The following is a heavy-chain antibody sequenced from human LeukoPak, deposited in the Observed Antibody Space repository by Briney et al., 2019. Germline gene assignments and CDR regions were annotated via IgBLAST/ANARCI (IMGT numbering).Heavy chain of an antibody. CDR3: AKGPSEQNGDNAGTMPNSLDY. V-gene: IGHV3-33*06. CDR1: GFTFRSYG. Sequence: GGPLRLSCAASGFTFRSYGMHGVRQAPGKGLEGVAVIWYDGINKYYADSVKGRFTISRDNSKNTLYLQMNSLRAEDTAVYYGAKGPSEQNGDNAGTMPNSLDYWGQGTLVTVPS. J-gene: IGHJ4*02. CDR2: IWYDGINK. D-gene: IGHD5-24*01.